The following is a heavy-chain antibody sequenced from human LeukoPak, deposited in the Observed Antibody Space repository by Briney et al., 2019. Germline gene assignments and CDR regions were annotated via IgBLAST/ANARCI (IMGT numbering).Heavy chain of an antibody. CDR3: ARRWNARLYNWFDP. Sequence: SETLSLTCAVYGGSFSGYYWSWIRQPPGKGLEWIGEINHSGGTNYNPSLKSRVTISVDTSKNQFSLKLSSVTAADTAVYYCARRWNARLYNWFDPWGQGTLVTVSS. V-gene: IGHV4-34*01. CDR1: GGSFSGYY. CDR2: INHSGGT. D-gene: IGHD1-1*01. J-gene: IGHJ5*02.